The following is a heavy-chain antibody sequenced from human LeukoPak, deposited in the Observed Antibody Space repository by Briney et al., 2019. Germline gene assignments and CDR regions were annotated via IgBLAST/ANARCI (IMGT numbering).Heavy chain of an antibody. CDR1: GFTCSSYS. D-gene: IGHD3-22*01. CDR3: ARAYDSSGYYYDPDAFDI. V-gene: IGHV3-48*01. J-gene: IGHJ3*02. CDR2: ISGSSSTI. Sequence: GGSLRLSCAASGFTCSSYSMNWVHQAPGKGLEWVSYISGSSSTIYYADSVKGRFTISRDNAKNSLYLQMNSLRAEDTAVYYCARAYDSSGYYYDPDAFDIWGQGTMVTVSS.